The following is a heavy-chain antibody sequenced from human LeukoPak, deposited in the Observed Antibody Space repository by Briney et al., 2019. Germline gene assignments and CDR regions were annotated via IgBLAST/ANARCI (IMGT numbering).Heavy chain of an antibody. CDR3: ARDPSTLTIRDNY. D-gene: IGHD5-24*01. V-gene: IGHV3-48*03. CDR1: GFTFSSYE. CDR2: ISSSGSTI. Sequence: PGGSLRLSCAASGFTFSSYEMNWVRQAPGKGLEWVSYISSSGSTIYYADSVKGRFTISRDNSKNMVYLEMNSLRAEDTAIYHCARDPSTLTIRDNYWGRGTLVTVSS. J-gene: IGHJ4*02.